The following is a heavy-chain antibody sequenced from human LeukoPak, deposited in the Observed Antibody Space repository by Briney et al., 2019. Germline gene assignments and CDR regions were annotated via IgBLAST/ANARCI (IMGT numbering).Heavy chain of an antibody. CDR1: GGSIRNYY. D-gene: IGHD1-26*01. J-gene: IGHJ4*02. V-gene: IGHV4-4*07. CDR2: IYTSGST. CDR3: ARDDRYSGSYGLTGGLDY. Sequence: PSETLSLTCSVSGGSIRNYYWSWIRQPAGKGLEWIGRIYTSGSTKYNPSLKSRVTMSVDTSKNQFSLKLSSVTAADTAVYYCARDDRYSGSYGLTGGLDYWGQGTLVTVSS.